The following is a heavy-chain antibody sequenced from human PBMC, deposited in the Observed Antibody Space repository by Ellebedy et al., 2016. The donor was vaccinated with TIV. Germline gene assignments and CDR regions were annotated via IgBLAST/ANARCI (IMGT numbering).Heavy chain of an antibody. CDR2: INHSGST. Sequence: SETLSLTXAVYGGSFSGYYWSWIRQTPGKGLEWIGEINHSGSTNYNPSLKSRVTISVDTSKNQFSLKLSSVTAADTAVYYCARGSSIAAAGTYYYYYMDVWGKGTTVTVSS. J-gene: IGHJ6*03. CDR1: GGSFSGYY. D-gene: IGHD6-13*01. CDR3: ARGSSIAAAGTYYYYYMDV. V-gene: IGHV4-34*01.